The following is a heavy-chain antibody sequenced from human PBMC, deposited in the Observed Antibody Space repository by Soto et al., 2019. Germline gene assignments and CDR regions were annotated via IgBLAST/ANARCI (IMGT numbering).Heavy chain of an antibody. CDR3: ARDPLAGTAAGAGGMDV. Sequence: VGSLRLSCAASGFTFSSYAMHWVRQAPGKGLEWVAIISYDGSSKYYADSVKGRFTISRDNSKNTLYLQMNSLRAEDTAVYYCARDPLAGTAAGAGGMDVWGQGTTVTVSS. CDR1: GFTFSSYA. V-gene: IGHV3-30-3*01. CDR2: ISYDGSSK. J-gene: IGHJ6*02. D-gene: IGHD6-13*01.